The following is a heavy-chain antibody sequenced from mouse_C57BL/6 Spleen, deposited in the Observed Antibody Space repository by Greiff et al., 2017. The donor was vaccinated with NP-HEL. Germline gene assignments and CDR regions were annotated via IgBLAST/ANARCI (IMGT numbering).Heavy chain of an antibody. J-gene: IGHJ4*01. Sequence: QVQLQQSGAELVRPGSSVKVSCKASGYAFTNYLIEWVKQRPGQGLEWIGVINPGSGGTNYNEKFKGKATLTADKSSSTAYMQLSSLTSEDSAVYFCARTDAIDYWGQGTSVTVSS. CDR2: INPGSGGT. CDR3: ARTDAIDY. V-gene: IGHV1-54*01. D-gene: IGHD3-2*01. CDR1: GYAFTNYL.